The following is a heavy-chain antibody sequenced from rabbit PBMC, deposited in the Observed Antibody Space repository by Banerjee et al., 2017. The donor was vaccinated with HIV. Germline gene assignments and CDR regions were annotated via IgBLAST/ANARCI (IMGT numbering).Heavy chain of an antibody. J-gene: IGHJ4*01. CDR1: GFDFNSYYM. Sequence: QEQLKESGGGLVQPGGSLKLSCKASGFDFNSYYMSWVRQAPGKGLEWIGHIDPGFGTTYYASWVNGRLTISKTSSTTVTLQMTSLTAADTATYFCARDLAGVIGWNFNFWGPGTLVTVS. V-gene: IGHV1S45*01. CDR2: IDPGFGTT. D-gene: IGHD4-1*01. CDR3: ARDLAGVIGWNFNF.